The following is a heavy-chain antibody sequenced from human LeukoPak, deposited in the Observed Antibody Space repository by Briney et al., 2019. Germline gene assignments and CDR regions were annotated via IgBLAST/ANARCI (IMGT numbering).Heavy chain of an antibody. CDR1: GFAVSNNY. CDR2: IYSDGSP. CDR3: ARLRRELWGLSFDD. D-gene: IGHD1-7*01. V-gene: IGHV3-66*04. J-gene: IGHJ4*02. Sequence: GGSLRLSCAASGFAVSNNYMSWVRQAPGKGLEWVSVIYSDGSPNYSDSVRGRFTISRDNSKNTLCLQMNSLRAEDTAVYYCARLRRELWGLSFDDWGQGALVTVSS.